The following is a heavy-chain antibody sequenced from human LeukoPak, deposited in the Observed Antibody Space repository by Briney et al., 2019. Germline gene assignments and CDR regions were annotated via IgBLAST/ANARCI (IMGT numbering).Heavy chain of an antibody. CDR2: INQDGSNI. CDR3: ARYTNGLDS. D-gene: IGHD2-8*01. V-gene: IGHV3-7*01. CDR1: GFTFSSYW. Sequence: AGGSLRLSGIVSGFTFSSYWMTWVRQAPGKGLEWVANINQDGSNIFYVDSVKGRFTISRDNAKNSLYLQMNSLRAEDTAVYFCARYTNGLDSWGQGTLVTVSS. J-gene: IGHJ4*02.